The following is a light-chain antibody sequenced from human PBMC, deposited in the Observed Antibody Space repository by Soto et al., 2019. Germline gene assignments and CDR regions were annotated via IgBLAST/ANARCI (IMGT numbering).Light chain of an antibody. CDR3: QQYNSYWT. CDR1: QSISSW. J-gene: IGKJ1*01. Sequence: DIPLTQSPSTLSASLGYRFTINCRASQSISSWLAWYQQKPGKAPKLLIYDASSLESGVPSRFSGSGSGTEFTLTISSLQPDDFATYYCQQYNSYWTFGQGTKVDIK. CDR2: DAS. V-gene: IGKV1-5*01.